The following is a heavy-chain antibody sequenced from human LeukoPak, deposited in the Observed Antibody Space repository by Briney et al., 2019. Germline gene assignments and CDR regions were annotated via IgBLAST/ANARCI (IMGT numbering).Heavy chain of an antibody. Sequence: GASVKVSCKASGYTFTSYGISWVRQAPGQGLEWMGWISAYNGNTNYAQKLQGRVTMTRDTSTSTVYMELSSLRSEDTAVYYCARPKYSSSSQPGGWFDPWGQGTLVTVSS. D-gene: IGHD6-6*01. CDR2: ISAYNGNT. V-gene: IGHV1-18*01. CDR3: ARPKYSSSSQPGGWFDP. CDR1: GYTFTSYG. J-gene: IGHJ5*02.